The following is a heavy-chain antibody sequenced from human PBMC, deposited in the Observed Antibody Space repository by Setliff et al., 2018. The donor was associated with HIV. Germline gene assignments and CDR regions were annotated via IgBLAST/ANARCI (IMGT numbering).Heavy chain of an antibody. D-gene: IGHD1-26*01. CDR2: IYYSGST. CDR3: ARGFYREAMDV. CDR1: GGSISSYY. V-gene: IGHV4-59*01. Sequence: SETLSLTCTVSGGSISSYYWNWIRQPPGKGLEWIGYIYYSGSTNYNPSLKSRVTISVDTSKNQFSLKLTSVTAADTAVYFCARGFYREAMDVWGPGTTVTVSS. J-gene: IGHJ6*02.